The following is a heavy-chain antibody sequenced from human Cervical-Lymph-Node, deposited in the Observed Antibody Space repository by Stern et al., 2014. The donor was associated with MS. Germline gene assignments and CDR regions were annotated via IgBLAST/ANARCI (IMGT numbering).Heavy chain of an antibody. CDR3: AHRRVQSDAWPTTFDY. J-gene: IGHJ4*02. D-gene: IGHD1-1*01. Sequence: QVTLKESGPTLVQPTQTLTLTCSFSGFSLSTSGVNVGWFRQPPGKALEWLGFIFWDDDKRYRPPLKTRLTITKHASENQVVLTMTNVDPLDTATYYCAHRRVQSDAWPTTFDYWGPGTLVTVSS. CDR2: IFWDDDK. CDR1: GFSLSTSGVN. V-gene: IGHV2-5*02.